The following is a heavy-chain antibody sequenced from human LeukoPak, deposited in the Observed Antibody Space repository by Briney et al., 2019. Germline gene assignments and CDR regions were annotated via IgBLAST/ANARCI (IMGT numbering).Heavy chain of an antibody. CDR1: GGSFSGYY. J-gene: IGHJ4*02. Sequence: SSETLSLTCAVYGGSFSGYYWSWIRQPPGKGLEGIGEINHSGSTNYNPSLKSRVFISVDTSKNQFSLKLSSVTAADTAVYYCAXXXGVVVVAAWVFDYWGQGTLVTVSS. V-gene: IGHV4-34*01. CDR2: INHSGST. D-gene: IGHD2-15*01. CDR3: AXXXGVVVVAAWVFDY.